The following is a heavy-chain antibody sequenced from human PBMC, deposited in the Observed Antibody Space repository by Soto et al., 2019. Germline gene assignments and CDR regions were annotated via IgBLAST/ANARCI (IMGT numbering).Heavy chain of an antibody. Sequence: QVQLVQSGAEVKKPGASVKVSCKASGYTFTSYYMHWVRQAPGQGLEWMGIINPSGGSTSYAQKFQGRVTMTRDTSTSTVYMELSSLRSEDTAVYYCARDGYCSSTSCYESSNDYDAFDIWGQGTMVTVSS. V-gene: IGHV1-46*03. J-gene: IGHJ3*02. CDR2: INPSGGST. CDR1: GYTFTSYY. D-gene: IGHD2-2*03. CDR3: ARDGYCSSTSCYESSNDYDAFDI.